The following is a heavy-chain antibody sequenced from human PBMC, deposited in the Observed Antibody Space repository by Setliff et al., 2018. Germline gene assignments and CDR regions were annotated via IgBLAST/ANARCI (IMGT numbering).Heavy chain of an antibody. CDR1: SYSISSGYY. J-gene: IGHJ4*02. CDR2: IYHSGST. D-gene: IGHD3-10*01. V-gene: IGHV4-38-2*01. Sequence: SETLSLTCAVSSYSISSGYYWGWIRQPPGKGLEWIGSIYHSGSTYYNPSLKSRVTISVDTSKNQFSLKQSSVTAADTAVYYCARLWRRIQQIDYWGQGTLVTVSS. CDR3: ARLWRRIQQIDY.